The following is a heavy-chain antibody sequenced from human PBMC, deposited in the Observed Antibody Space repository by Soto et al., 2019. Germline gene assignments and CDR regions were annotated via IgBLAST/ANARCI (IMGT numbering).Heavy chain of an antibody. J-gene: IGHJ6*02. V-gene: IGHV3-53*01. CDR1: GFTVSSNY. D-gene: IGHD3-10*01. CDR3: ARDAVLLWFGELLLYGMDV. Sequence: GGSLRLSCAASGFTVSSNYMSWVRQAPGKGLEWVSVIYSGGSTYYADSVKGRFTISGDNSKNTLYLQMNSLRAEDTAVYYCARDAVLLWFGELLLYGMDVWGQGTTVTVSS. CDR2: IYSGGST.